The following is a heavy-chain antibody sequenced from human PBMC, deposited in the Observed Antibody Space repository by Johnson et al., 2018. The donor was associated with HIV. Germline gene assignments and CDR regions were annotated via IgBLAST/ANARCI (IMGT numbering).Heavy chain of an antibody. CDR2: ISWNSGSI. D-gene: IGHD3-22*01. Sequence: VQLVESGGGLVQPGRSLRLSCAASGFTFDDYAMHWVRQAPGKGLEWVSGISWNSGSIGYADSVKGRFTISRDNAKNSLYLQMNSLRAEDTAVYYCARVIDQYYDSSLDDAFDIWGKGQWSPSLQ. J-gene: IGHJ3*02. CDR3: ARVIDQYYDSSLDDAFDI. CDR1: GFTFDDYA. V-gene: IGHV3-9*01.